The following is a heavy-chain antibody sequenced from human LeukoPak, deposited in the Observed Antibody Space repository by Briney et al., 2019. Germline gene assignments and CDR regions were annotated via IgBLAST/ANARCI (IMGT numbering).Heavy chain of an antibody. CDR2: IDGSGGGT. CDR3: ARGGGGDILTAYYY. D-gene: IGHD3-9*01. J-gene: IGHJ4*02. Sequence: GGSLRLSCVASGFTFSSFAMTWVRQAPGVGLEWVSTIDGSGGGTWYADSVRGRFTISRDNAKNSLYLQMNSLRAEDTAVYYCARGGGGDILTAYYYWGQGTLVTVSS. CDR1: GFTFSSFA. V-gene: IGHV3-23*01.